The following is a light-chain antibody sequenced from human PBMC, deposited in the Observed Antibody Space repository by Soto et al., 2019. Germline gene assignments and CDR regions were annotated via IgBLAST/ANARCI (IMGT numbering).Light chain of an antibody. CDR2: EVS. CDR3: RSYTSNSTPYV. V-gene: IGLV2-14*01. CDR1: SSDVGGYNY. Sequence: QSALTQPASVSGSPGQSLTISCTGTSSDVGGYNYVSWYQQSPGKAPKLMIYEVSNRPSGVSNRFSDSKSGNTASLTISELQAEDEADYYCRSYTSNSTPYVFGTGTKLTVL. J-gene: IGLJ1*01.